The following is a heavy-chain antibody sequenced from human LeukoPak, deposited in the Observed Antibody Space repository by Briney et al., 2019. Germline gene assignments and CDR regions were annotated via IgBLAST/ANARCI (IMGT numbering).Heavy chain of an antibody. CDR2: IWYDGSNK. CDR3: ARALFNYDSSGLSY. CDR1: GFTFSSYG. V-gene: IGHV3-33*01. J-gene: IGHJ4*02. Sequence: PGGSLRLSCAASGFTFSSYGMHWVRQAPGKGLEWVAPIWYDGSNKYYADSVKGRFTISRDNSKNTLYLQMNSLRAGDTAVYYCARALFNYDSSGLSYWGQGTLVTVSS. D-gene: IGHD3-22*01.